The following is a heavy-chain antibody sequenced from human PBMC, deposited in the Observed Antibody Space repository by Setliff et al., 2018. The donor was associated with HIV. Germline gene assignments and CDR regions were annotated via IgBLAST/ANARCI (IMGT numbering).Heavy chain of an antibody. CDR2: IHTSGST. CDR1: GGSISSGSYY. CDR3: ARNYGADSNYFDY. V-gene: IGHV4-61*09. J-gene: IGHJ4*02. D-gene: IGHD4-17*01. Sequence: SETLSLTCTVSGGSISSGSYYWSWIRQPAGKGLEWIGHIHTSGSTKYNPSLKSRVTMTRDTSISTAYMELGGLRSDDTAVYYCARNYGADSNYFDYWGQGTLVTVSS.